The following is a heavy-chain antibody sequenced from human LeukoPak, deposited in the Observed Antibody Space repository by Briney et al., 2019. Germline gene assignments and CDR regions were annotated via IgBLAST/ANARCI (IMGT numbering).Heavy chain of an antibody. CDR1: GFTFSSYS. D-gene: IGHD6-13*01. V-gene: IGHV3-21*01. Sequence: GGSLRLSCAASGFTFSSYSMSWVRQAPGKGLEWVSSISSSSSYIYYADSVKGRFTISRDNAKNSLYLQMNSLRAEDTAVYYCARGNIAAAGTKVAFDIWGRGTMVTVSS. J-gene: IGHJ3*02. CDR3: ARGNIAAAGTKVAFDI. CDR2: ISSSSSYI.